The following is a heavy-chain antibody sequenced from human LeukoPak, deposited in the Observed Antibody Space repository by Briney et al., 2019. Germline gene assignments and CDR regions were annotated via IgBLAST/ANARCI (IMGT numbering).Heavy chain of an antibody. J-gene: IGHJ6*02. Sequence: SVKVSCKASGGTFSSYAISWVRQAPGQGLEWMGGIIPIFGTANYAQKFQGRVTITADESTSTAYMELSSLRSEDTAVYYCARSLFSDYVGYEVVPAAIYYYGMDVWGRGTTVTVSS. D-gene: IGHD2-2*01. CDR1: GGTFSSYA. CDR2: IIPIFGTA. CDR3: ARSLFSDYVGYEVVPAAIYYYGMDV. V-gene: IGHV1-69*13.